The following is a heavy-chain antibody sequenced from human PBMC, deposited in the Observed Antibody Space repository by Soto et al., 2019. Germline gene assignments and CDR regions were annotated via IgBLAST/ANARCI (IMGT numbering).Heavy chain of an antibody. D-gene: IGHD6-13*01. CDR2: ISSSGSTI. Sequence: QVQLVESGGGLVKPGGSLRLSCAASGFTFSDYYMSWIRQAPGKGLEWVSYISSSGSTIYYADSVKGRFTISRDNAKNLLYLQMNSLKAEDTAVYYCAGKGYSSSWYTWMFDYWGQGTLVTVSS. CDR3: AGKGYSSSWYTWMFDY. CDR1: GFTFSDYY. J-gene: IGHJ4*02. V-gene: IGHV3-11*01.